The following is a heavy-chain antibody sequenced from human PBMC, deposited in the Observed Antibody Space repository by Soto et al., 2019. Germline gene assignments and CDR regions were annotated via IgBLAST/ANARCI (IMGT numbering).Heavy chain of an antibody. CDR2: ISDSGATT. J-gene: IGHJ5*02. CDR3: AKDKLDSGSSMGNWFDP. Sequence: PGGSLRLSCAASGFTFRKHAMNWVRQAPGKGLEWVSSISDSGATTYYADSVKGRFTISGDNSENALYLQMNSLRAEDTAVYYCAKDKLDSGSSMGNWFDPWGQGTLVTVSS. D-gene: IGHD3-10*01. V-gene: IGHV3-23*01. CDR1: GFTFRKHA.